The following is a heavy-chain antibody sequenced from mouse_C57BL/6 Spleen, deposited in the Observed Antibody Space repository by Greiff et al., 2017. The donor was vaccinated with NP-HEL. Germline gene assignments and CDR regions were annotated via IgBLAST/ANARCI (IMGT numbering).Heavy chain of an antibody. CDR3: ARPPYYSNYDAMDY. J-gene: IGHJ4*01. V-gene: IGHV1-80*01. D-gene: IGHD2-5*01. Sequence: QVQLQQSGAELVKPGASVKISCKASGYAFSSYWMNWVKQRPGKGLEWIGQIYPGDGDTNYNGKFKGKATLTADKSSSTAYMQLSSLTSEDSAVYFCARPPYYSNYDAMDYWGQGTSVTVSS. CDR1: GYAFSSYW. CDR2: IYPGDGDT.